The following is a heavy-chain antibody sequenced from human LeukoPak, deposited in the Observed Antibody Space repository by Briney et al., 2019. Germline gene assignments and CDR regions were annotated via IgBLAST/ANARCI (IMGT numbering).Heavy chain of an antibody. D-gene: IGHD3-3*01. J-gene: IGHJ4*02. Sequence: SETLSLTCTVSGGSISNSSYYWGWIRQPPGKGLEWIGSIYYSGSTYYNPSLKSRVTISVDTSKNQFSLKLSSVTAADTAVYYCARHPLTIFGVVIMRGAYFDYWGQGTLVTVSS. CDR2: IYYSGST. CDR3: ARHPLTIFGVVIMRGAYFDY. CDR1: GGSISNSSYY. V-gene: IGHV4-39*01.